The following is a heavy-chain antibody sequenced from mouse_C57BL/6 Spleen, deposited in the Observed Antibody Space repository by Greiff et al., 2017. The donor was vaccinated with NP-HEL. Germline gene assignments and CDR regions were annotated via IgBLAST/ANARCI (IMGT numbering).Heavy chain of an antibody. CDR2: INPSTGGT. V-gene: IGHV1-42*01. J-gene: IGHJ1*03. CDR3: APTGAGYFDV. D-gene: IGHD4-1*02. Sequence: EVQLQQSGPELVKPGASVKISCKASGYSFTGYYMNWVKQSPEKSLEWIGEINPSTGGTTYNQKFKAKATLTVDKSSSTAYMQLKSLTSEDSAVYYCAPTGAGYFDVWGTGTTVTVSS. CDR1: GYSFTGYY.